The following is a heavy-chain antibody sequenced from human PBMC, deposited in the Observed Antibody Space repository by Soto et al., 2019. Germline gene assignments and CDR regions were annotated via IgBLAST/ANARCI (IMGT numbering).Heavy chain of an antibody. D-gene: IGHD6-19*01. CDR2: IYWDDDK. Sequence: QITLKESGPTLVKPSQTLTLTCTFSGFSLSTSGVGVGWVRQPPGKALEWLALIYWDDDKRYSPALKSRLTFTEDTSTNQLLLTMTNMDPVDTATYYCAHKGVTVGGAMDVWGQGTTVTVSS. CDR1: GFSLSTSGVG. J-gene: IGHJ6*02. V-gene: IGHV2-5*02. CDR3: AHKGVTVGGAMDV.